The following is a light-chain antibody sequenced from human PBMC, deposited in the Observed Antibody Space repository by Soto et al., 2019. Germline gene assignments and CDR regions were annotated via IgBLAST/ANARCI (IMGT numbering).Light chain of an antibody. CDR3: HQYHGWPWT. J-gene: IGKJ1*01. Sequence: EIVVTQAPGTLSLSPGERATLSGRGGQSVISSYLAWYQQKPGQAPRLLIHGASTRATGVPARFSGSGSGTEFTLTITGLQSEDSAIYYCHQYHGWPWTFGQGTKVDIK. CDR1: QSVISSY. V-gene: IGKV3-15*01. CDR2: GAS.